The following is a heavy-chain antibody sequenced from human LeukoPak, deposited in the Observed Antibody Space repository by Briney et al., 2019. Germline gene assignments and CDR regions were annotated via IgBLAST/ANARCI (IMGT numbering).Heavy chain of an antibody. V-gene: IGHV3-23*01. Sequence: PGGSLRLSCAVSGITLSNYGMSWVRQAPGKGLGWVAGISDSGGGTNYADSVKGRVTISRDNPKTTLYLQMTSLRAEDTAVYFCATRGVVIRVILVGFHKEAYYFDSWGQGALVTVSS. CDR3: ATRGVVIRVILVGFHKEAYYFDS. D-gene: IGHD3-22*01. CDR2: ISDSGGGT. J-gene: IGHJ4*02. CDR1: GITLSNYG.